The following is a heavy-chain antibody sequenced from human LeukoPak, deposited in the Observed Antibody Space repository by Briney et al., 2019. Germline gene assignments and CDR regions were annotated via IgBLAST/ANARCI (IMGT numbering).Heavy chain of an antibody. V-gene: IGHV5-51*01. CDR3: ARVGLYCSSTSCYSFDY. Sequence: GESLKISCKGSGYSFTSYWIAWVRQMPGKGLEWMGIIYPGDSDTRYSPSFQGQVTISADKSISTAYLQWSSLKASDTAMYYCARVGLYCSSTSCYSFDYWGQGTLVTVSS. CDR1: GYSFTSYW. CDR2: IYPGDSDT. J-gene: IGHJ4*02. D-gene: IGHD2-2*01.